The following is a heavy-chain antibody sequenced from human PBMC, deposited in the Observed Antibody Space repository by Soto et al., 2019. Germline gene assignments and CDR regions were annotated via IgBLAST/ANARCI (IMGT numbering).Heavy chain of an antibody. J-gene: IGHJ5*02. CDR1: GGSISSSSYY. D-gene: IGHD3-3*01. Sequence: SETLSLTCTVSGGSISSSSYYWGWIRQPPGKGLEWIGSIYYSGSTYYNPSLKSRVTISVDTSKNQFSLKLSSVTAADTAVYYCARHHTIFGVVRINWFDPWGQGTLVTVSS. CDR2: IYYSGST. CDR3: ARHHTIFGVVRINWFDP. V-gene: IGHV4-39*01.